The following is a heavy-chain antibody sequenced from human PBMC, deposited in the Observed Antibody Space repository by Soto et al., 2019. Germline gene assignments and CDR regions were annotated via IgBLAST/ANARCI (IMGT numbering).Heavy chain of an antibody. CDR1: GFTFSSYA. CDR2: ISGSGGST. Sequence: PGGSLRLSCAASGFTFSSYAMSWVRQAPGKGLEWVSAISGSGGSTYYADSVKGRFTISRDNSKNTLYLQMNSLRAEDTAVYYCARSYCSGGSCYRNLYYFDYWGPGTLVTVSS. V-gene: IGHV3-23*01. J-gene: IGHJ4*02. CDR3: ARSYCSGGSCYRNLYYFDY. D-gene: IGHD2-15*01.